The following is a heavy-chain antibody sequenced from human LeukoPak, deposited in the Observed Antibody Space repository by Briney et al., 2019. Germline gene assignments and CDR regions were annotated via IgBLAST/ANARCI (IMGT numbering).Heavy chain of an antibody. CDR3: VRDLRTYSSRMNWFDP. V-gene: IGHV4-39*07. D-gene: IGHD4-11*01. J-gene: IGHJ5*02. CDR1: GGSISSSSYY. Sequence: PSETLSLTCTVSGGSISSSSYYWGWIRQPPGKGLEWIGSIYYSGSTNYNPSLKSRVTISVDTSKNQFSLKLSSVTAADTAVYYCVRDLRTYSSRMNWFDPWGQGTLVTVSS. CDR2: IYYSGST.